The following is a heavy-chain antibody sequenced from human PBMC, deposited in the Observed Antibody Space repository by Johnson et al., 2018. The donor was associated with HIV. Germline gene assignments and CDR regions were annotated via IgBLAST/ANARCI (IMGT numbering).Heavy chain of an antibody. V-gene: IGHV3-30*04. CDR3: AGGRGWVTLNAFDM. Sequence: VQLVESGGGVVQPGRSLRLSCAASGFTFSSYAMHWVRQAPGKGLEWVAVISYDGSNKYYADSVKGRFTISRDNSKNTLYLQMNRLRADDTAVYYCAGGRGWVTLNAFDMWGQGTLVTVSS. D-gene: IGHD4-23*01. J-gene: IGHJ3*02. CDR1: GFTFSSYA. CDR2: ISYDGSNK.